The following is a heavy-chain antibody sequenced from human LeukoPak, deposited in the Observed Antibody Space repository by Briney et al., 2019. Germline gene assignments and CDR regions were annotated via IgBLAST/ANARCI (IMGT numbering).Heavy chain of an antibody. Sequence: ASVKVSCKASGYTFTSYAMNWVRQAPGQGLEWMGWINTNTGNPTYAQGFTGRFVFSLDTSVSTAYLQICSLKAEDTAVYYCARAGPTGLRYFDWLLSGGCYYGMDVWGKGTTVTVSS. CDR1: GYTFTSYA. CDR2: INTNTGNP. D-gene: IGHD3-9*01. CDR3: ARAGPTGLRYFDWLLSGGCYYGMDV. V-gene: IGHV7-4-1*01. J-gene: IGHJ6*04.